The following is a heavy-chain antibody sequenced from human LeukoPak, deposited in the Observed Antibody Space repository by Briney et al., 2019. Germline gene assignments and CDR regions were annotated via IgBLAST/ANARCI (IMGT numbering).Heavy chain of an antibody. Sequence: SETLSLTCTVSGGSISSHYWSWIRQPPGKGLEWIGYIYYSGSTNYNPSLKSRVTISVDTSKNQFSLKLSSVTAADTAVYYCARDAGYCSSTSCYTEGGYNWFDPWGQGTLVTVSS. V-gene: IGHV4-59*11. CDR3: ARDAGYCSSTSCYTEGGYNWFDP. CDR1: GGSISSHY. J-gene: IGHJ5*02. CDR2: IYYSGST. D-gene: IGHD2-2*02.